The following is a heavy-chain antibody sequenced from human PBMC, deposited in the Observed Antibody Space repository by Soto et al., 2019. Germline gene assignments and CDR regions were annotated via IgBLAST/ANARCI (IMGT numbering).Heavy chain of an antibody. D-gene: IGHD5-18*01. V-gene: IGHV3-7*04. CDR1: GFTFSDNY. CDR2: IKPDGSGS. CDR3: ARDGYPYAMDV. J-gene: IGHJ6*02. Sequence: GGSMRLSCAASGFTFSDNYMSWIRQAPGEGPEWLANIKPDGSGSYYMDSVKGRFTISRDNAKNLLFLQMNSLRVDDTAVYHCARDGYPYAMDVWGQGTTVTVSS.